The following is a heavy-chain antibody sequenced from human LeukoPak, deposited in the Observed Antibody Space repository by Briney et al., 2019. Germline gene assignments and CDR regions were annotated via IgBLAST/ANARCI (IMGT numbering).Heavy chain of an antibody. CDR3: ARGMAVAGFDS. D-gene: IGHD6-19*01. CDR1: GYTFTNYY. V-gene: IGHV1-46*01. J-gene: IGHJ4*02. CDR2: INPSDGST. Sequence: ASVKVSCKASGYTFTNYYMHWVRQAPGQGLEWMGIINPSDGSTNYAQKFQGRVTMTSDTSTSTVYMELSSLTSEDTAVFYCARGMAVAGFDSWGQGTLVTVSS.